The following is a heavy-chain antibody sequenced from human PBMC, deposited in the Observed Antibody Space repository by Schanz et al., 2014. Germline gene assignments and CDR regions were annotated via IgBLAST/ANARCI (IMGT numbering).Heavy chain of an antibody. Sequence: QVQLQQWGAGLLKPSETLSLTCAVYGGSLSGYFWSWIRQPPGKGLEWIGDIGHSGNTKDNPSLKSRVTMSVETSKNQFSLNLSCVTAADTAVYYCARGRQQLGSFDYWGPGTLVSVSS. CDR3: ARGRQQLGSFDY. J-gene: IGHJ4*02. D-gene: IGHD6-13*01. CDR2: IGHSGNT. CDR1: GGSLSGYF. V-gene: IGHV4-34*01.